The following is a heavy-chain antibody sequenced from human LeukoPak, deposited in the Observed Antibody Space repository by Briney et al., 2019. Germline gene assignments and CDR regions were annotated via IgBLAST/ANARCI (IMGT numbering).Heavy chain of an antibody. V-gene: IGHV3-53*01. D-gene: IGHD3-10*01. CDR1: GFSVSSNY. Sequence: GGSLRLSCAASGFSVSSNYVNWVRQAPGKGLEWVSVIYSGGSTYYADSVKGRFTISRDNSKNTLYLQMNSLRAEDTAVYYCAKDAGYGSGNYEYWYFDLWGRGTRVTVSS. CDR2: IYSGGST. CDR3: AKDAGYGSGNYEYWYFDL. J-gene: IGHJ2*01.